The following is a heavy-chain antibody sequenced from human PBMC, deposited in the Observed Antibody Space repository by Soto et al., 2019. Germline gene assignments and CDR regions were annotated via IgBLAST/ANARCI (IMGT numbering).Heavy chain of an antibody. CDR3: AGAYFDWFNWFDP. Sequence: PSETLSLTCAVSGGSISSGGYSWSWIRQPPGKGLEWIGYIYHSGSTYYNPSLKSRVTIAVDRSKNQFSLKLSSVTAADTAVYYCAGAYFDWFNWFDPWGQGTLVTVSS. CDR1: GGSISSGGYS. J-gene: IGHJ5*02. CDR2: IYHSGST. V-gene: IGHV4-30-2*01. D-gene: IGHD3-9*01.